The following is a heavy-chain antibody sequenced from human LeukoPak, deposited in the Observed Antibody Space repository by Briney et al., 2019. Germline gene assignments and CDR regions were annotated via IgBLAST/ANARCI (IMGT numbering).Heavy chain of an antibody. CDR3: ARGGDGDRRDFDY. J-gene: IGHJ4*02. Sequence: ASVTVSFKASGYTFTAYYLHWVRQAPGQGLEWMGWINPNSGDTNYAQKFQGRVTMTRDTSISTAYMELSSLSSEDTAVYYCARGGDGDRRDFDYWGQGTLVTVSS. CDR1: GYTFTAYY. V-gene: IGHV1-2*02. CDR2: INPNSGDT. D-gene: IGHD5-24*01.